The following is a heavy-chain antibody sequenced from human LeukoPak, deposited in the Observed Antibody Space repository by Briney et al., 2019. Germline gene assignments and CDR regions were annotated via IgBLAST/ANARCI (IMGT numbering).Heavy chain of an antibody. V-gene: IGHV4-39*01. CDR2: IYYSGST. J-gene: IGHJ4*02. CDR1: GGSISSSSYY. CDR3: ARQMADKITMTVVVITYYFDY. D-gene: IGHD3-22*01. Sequence: SETLSLTCTVSGGSISSSSYYWGWIRQPPGKGLEWIGSIYYSGSTYYNPSLKSRVTISVDTSKNQFSLKLSSVTAADTAVYYCARQMADKITMTVVVITYYFDYWGQGTLVTVSS.